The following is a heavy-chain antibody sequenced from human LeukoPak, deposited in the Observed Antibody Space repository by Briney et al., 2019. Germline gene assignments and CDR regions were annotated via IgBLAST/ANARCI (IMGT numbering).Heavy chain of an antibody. D-gene: IGHD3-22*01. CDR1: GGSISSSSYY. V-gene: IGHV4-39*07. CDR2: IYYSGST. Sequence: ESSETLSLTCTVSGGSISSSSYYWGWIRQPPGKGLEWIGSIYYSGSTYYNPSLKSRVTISVDTSKNQFSLKLSSVTAADTAVYYCARGPGDSSGYYYVGWFDPWGQGTLVTVSS. CDR3: ARGPGDSSGYYYVGWFDP. J-gene: IGHJ5*02.